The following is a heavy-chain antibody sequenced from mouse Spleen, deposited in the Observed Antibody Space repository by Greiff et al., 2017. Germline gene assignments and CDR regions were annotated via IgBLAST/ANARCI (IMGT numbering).Heavy chain of an antibody. CDR3: ARGVDSAGYGAMDY. CDR1: GYSFTSYW. J-gene: IGHJ4*01. V-gene: IGHV1-61*01. CDR2: IHPSASET. D-gene: IGHD3-2*01. Sequence: QVQLQQPGAELVRPGASVKLSCKASGYSFTSYWMNWVKQRPGQGLEWIGMIHPSASETWLNQKFKDKATLTVDKSSSTAYMQLSSPTSEDSADYYCARGVDSAGYGAMDYWGQGTSVTVSS.